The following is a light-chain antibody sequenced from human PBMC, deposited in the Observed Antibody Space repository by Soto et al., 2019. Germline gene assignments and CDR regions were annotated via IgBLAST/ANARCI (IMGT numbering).Light chain of an antibody. V-gene: IGKV3-11*01. CDR3: QQRSSWPLT. J-gene: IGKJ4*01. CDR2: GAS. Sequence: EIVLTQSPATLSLSPGERATLSCRASRSVSDYLAWYQQKPGQSPRLIVYGASNRATGIPARFSGSGSGTDFTPTIVTLEPEDFAVYYCQQRSSWPLTFGGGTKVDIK. CDR1: RSVSDY.